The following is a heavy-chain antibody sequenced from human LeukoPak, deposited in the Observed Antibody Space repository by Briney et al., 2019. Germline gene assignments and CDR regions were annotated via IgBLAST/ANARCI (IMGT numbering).Heavy chain of an antibody. CDR2: INPNSGGT. J-gene: IGHJ4*02. V-gene: IGHV1-2*02. CDR3: ATVIRSYDSSGYYYQEADY. Sequence: GASVKVSCKASGYTFTGYYMHWVRQAPGQGLEWMGWINPNSGGTNYAQKFQGRVTMTEDTSTDTAYMELSSLRSEDTAVYYCATVIRSYDSSGYYYQEADYWGQGTLVTVSS. D-gene: IGHD3-22*01. CDR1: GYTFTGYY.